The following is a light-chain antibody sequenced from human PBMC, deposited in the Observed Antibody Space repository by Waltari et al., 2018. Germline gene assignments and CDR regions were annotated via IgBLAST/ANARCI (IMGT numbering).Light chain of an antibody. Sequence: DIQMTQSPSSVSASVGDRVTITCRASQDVARWLAWYQQKPGKAPNLLIYAASSLHSGVPSRFSGSGSGIDFTLTISSLQPDDFATYYCQQANSFPPTFGPGTTVDIK. CDR2: AAS. CDR1: QDVARW. V-gene: IGKV1D-12*01. J-gene: IGKJ3*01. CDR3: QQANSFPPT.